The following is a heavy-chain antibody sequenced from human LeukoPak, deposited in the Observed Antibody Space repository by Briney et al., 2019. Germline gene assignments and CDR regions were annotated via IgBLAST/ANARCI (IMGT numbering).Heavy chain of an antibody. CDR2: SSGSSGAI. Sequence: GGSLRLSYAASGFTFSSYEMNWVRQAPGKGLEWVSCSSGSSGAISYADSVKGRFTISRDNAKNSLYLQMNSLRVEDTAVYYCARRFDLWGQGTLVTVSS. V-gene: IGHV3-48*03. CDR3: ARRFDL. CDR1: GFTFSSYE. J-gene: IGHJ5*02.